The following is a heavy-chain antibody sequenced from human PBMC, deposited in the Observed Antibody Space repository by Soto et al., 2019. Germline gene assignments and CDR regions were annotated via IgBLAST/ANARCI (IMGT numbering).Heavy chain of an antibody. CDR2: IYHSGSA. CDR1: GCSVSSGGYS. J-gene: IGHJ4*02. V-gene: IGHV4-30-2*01. CDR3: TRGLLSWRSYSGRWYYFDS. D-gene: IGHD3-10*01. Sequence: PSETLSLTCAVSGCSVSSGGYSWSWIRQPPGKGLEWIGYIYHSGSAVYNPSLRDRVTISAISNNQFSLDLSSVTAADTAVYYCTRGLLSWRSYSGRWYYFDSSGQGTMVTVSS.